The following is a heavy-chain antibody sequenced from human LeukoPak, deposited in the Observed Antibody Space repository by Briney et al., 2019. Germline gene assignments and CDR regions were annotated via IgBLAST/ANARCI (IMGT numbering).Heavy chain of an antibody. V-gene: IGHV4-30-4*01. Sequence: PSETLSLTCTVSGGSISSGNYYWSWIRQPPGKGLEWIGYNYYSGSTYYNPSLKSRLTISVDTSKNQFSLKLRSVTAADTAVYYCARGSAMVRGVISPDWFDPWGQGTLVTVSS. CDR3: ARGSAMVRGVISPDWFDP. D-gene: IGHD3-10*01. CDR1: GGSISSGNYY. J-gene: IGHJ5*02. CDR2: NYYSGST.